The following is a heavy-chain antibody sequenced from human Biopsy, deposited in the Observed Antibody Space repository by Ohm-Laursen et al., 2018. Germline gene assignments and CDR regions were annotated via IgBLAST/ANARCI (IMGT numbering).Heavy chain of an antibody. CDR1: GFTVSTTY. V-gene: IGHV3-53*01. Sequence: LSLTCTASGFTVSTTYMSWVRQAPGKGLEWVSIIYLDGNTYYTDSVKGRFTISRDNSKNALYLQMNSLRPADTAKYYCVRGRAYWGQGTLVTVSS. CDR2: IYLDGNT. J-gene: IGHJ4*02. CDR3: VRGRAY.